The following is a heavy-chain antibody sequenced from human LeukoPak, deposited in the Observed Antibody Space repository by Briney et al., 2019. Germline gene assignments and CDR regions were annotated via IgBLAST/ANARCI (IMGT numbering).Heavy chain of an antibody. CDR3: AKDRCCSATSCFAGQFDP. CDR2: IGGSGGIT. Sequence: GGSLRLSCAASGFSFSSYAMSWVRQAPGKGLEWVSAIGGSGGITYYADSVKGRFTISRDNSKNTLYLQMNTLRAEDTAVYYCAKDRCCSATSCFAGQFDPWGQGTLVTVSS. CDR1: GFSFSSYA. J-gene: IGHJ5*02. D-gene: IGHD2-2*01. V-gene: IGHV3-23*01.